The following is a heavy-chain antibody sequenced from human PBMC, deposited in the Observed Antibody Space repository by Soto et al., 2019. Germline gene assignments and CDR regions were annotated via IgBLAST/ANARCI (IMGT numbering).Heavy chain of an antibody. CDR2: IYWVADK. CDR1: GFSLSTRGVG. V-gene: IGHV2-5*02. Sequence: QITLEESGPTLVKPTQTLTLTCTFSGFSLSTRGVGVGWIRQPPGKALEWLALIYWVADKRYRPSLRSRLTITKETSKTRVVLTMTNMDPVDTATYYCAHSFIDTPLGGPSYYYGMDVWGQGTTVTVSS. J-gene: IGHJ6*02. D-gene: IGHD2-15*01. CDR3: AHSFIDTPLGGPSYYYGMDV.